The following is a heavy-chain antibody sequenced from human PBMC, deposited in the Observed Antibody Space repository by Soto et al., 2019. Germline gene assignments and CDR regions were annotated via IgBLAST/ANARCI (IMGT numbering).Heavy chain of an antibody. D-gene: IGHD3-10*01. J-gene: IGHJ4*02. Sequence: EVQLVESGGGLVQPGGSLRLSCAASGFTFSSYWMSWVRQAPGKGLEWVANIKQDGSEKYYVDSVKGRFTISRDNAKNPLYLQMNSMRAEDTAVYYCAREAGGGYFDYWGQGTLVTVSS. CDR3: AREAGGGYFDY. V-gene: IGHV3-7*05. CDR2: IKQDGSEK. CDR1: GFTFSSYW.